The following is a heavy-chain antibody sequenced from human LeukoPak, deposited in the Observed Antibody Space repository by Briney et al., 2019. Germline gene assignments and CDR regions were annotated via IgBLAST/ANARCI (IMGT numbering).Heavy chain of an antibody. J-gene: IGHJ4*02. CDR3: ARTITIRGLTFDY. V-gene: IGHV4-59*01. CDR1: GGSFSTYY. Sequence: PSETLSLTCTASGGSFSTYYWSWIRQPPGKGLEWIGYIYYSGNTNYNPSLKSRVTISVDTSKNQFSLSLNSVTAADTAVYYCARTITIRGLTFDYWGQGTLVTVSS. CDR2: IYYSGNT. D-gene: IGHD3-10*01.